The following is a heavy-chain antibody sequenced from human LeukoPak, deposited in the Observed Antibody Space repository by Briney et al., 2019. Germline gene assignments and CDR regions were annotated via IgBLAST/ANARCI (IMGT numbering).Heavy chain of an antibody. V-gene: IGHV1-69*01. CDR2: IIPIFGTA. D-gene: IGHD4-17*01. Sequence: SVKVSCKASGGTFSSYAISWVRQAPGQGLEWMGGIIPIFGTANYAQKFQGSVTITADESTSTAYMELSSLRSEDTAVYYCARHPEGTVTTVARLYYWGQGTLVTVSS. CDR3: ARHPEGTVTTVARLYY. CDR1: GGTFSSYA. J-gene: IGHJ4*02.